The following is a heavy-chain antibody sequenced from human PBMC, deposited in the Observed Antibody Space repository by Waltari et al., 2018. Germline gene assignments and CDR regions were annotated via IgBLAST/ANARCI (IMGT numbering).Heavy chain of an antibody. Sequence: QITLKESGPTLVKPTQTLTLTCTFSGFSLSTSGVGVGWIRQPPGKALEWLALIYWNDDKRYSPSLKSRLTITKDTSKNQVVLTMTNMDPVDTATYYCAHSEVWYSSSWYYFDYWGQGTLVTVSS. CDR1: GFSLSTSGVG. D-gene: IGHD6-13*01. V-gene: IGHV2-5*01. J-gene: IGHJ4*02. CDR2: IYWNDDK. CDR3: AHSEVWYSSSWYYFDY.